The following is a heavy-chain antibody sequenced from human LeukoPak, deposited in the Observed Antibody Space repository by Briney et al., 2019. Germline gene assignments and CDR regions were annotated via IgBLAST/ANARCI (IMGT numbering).Heavy chain of an antibody. CDR1: GFTFSSYS. J-gene: IGHJ6*03. CDR3: ARDSRSSIAARGRGYYMDV. CDR2: ISSSSSYI. V-gene: IGHV3-21*01. D-gene: IGHD6-6*01. Sequence: PGGSLRLSCAASGFTFSSYSMNWVRQAPGKGLEWVSSISSSSSYIYYADSVKGRFTISRDNAKNSLYLQMNSLRAEDTAVYYCARDSRSSIAARGRGYYMDVWGKETTV.